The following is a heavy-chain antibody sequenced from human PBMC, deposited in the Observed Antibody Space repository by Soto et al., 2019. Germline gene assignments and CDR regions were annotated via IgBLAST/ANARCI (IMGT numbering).Heavy chain of an antibody. CDR2: IIPIFGTA. CDR1: GGTFSSYA. V-gene: IGHV1-69*13. J-gene: IGHJ4*02. CDR3: ASGRITIFGMVITYFDY. Sequence: ASVKVSCKASGGTFSSYAISWVRQAPGQGLEWMGGIIPIFGTANYAQKFQGRVTITADESTSTAYMELSSLRSEDTAVYYCASGRITIFGMVITYFDYWGQGSLVTVSS. D-gene: IGHD3-3*01.